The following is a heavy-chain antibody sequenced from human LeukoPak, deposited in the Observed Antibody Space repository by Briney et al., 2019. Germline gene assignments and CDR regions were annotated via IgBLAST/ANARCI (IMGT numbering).Heavy chain of an antibody. J-gene: IGHJ4*02. D-gene: IGHD1-7*01. CDR2: IRSKAYGGTT. Sequence: PGGSLRLSCAASGFTVSSNYMSWVRQAPGKGLEWVGFIRSKAYGGTTEYAASVKGRFTISRDDSKSIAYLQMNSLKTEDTAVYYCTRVSYNWNYGSFDYWGQGTLVTVSS. CDR1: GFTVSSNY. CDR3: TRVSYNWNYGSFDY. V-gene: IGHV3-49*04.